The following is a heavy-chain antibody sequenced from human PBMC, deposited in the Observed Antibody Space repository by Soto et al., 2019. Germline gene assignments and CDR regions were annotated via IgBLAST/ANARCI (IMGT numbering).Heavy chain of an antibody. CDR1: GFTFSRYA. D-gene: IGHD6-13*01. CDR3: LKSSMSGSSWKDFDY. Sequence: GGSLRLSCAASGFTFSRYAMSWVRQAPGKGLEWVSAISGSGGSTYYADSVKGRFTISRDNSKNTLYLQMNSLRAEDTAVYYLLKSSMSGSSWKDFDYWGQGTLVTVST. J-gene: IGHJ4*02. CDR2: ISGSGGST. V-gene: IGHV3-23*01.